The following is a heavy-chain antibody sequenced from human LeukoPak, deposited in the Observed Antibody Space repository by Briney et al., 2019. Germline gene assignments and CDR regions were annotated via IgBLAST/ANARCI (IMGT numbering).Heavy chain of an antibody. CDR1: GGSISSYY. CDR3: ARSQFSGNWFDP. J-gene: IGHJ5*02. V-gene: IGHV4-4*07. CDR2: IYTSGST. Sequence: SETLSLTCTVSGGSISSYYWSWIRQPAGKGLEWIGRIYTSGSTNYNPSLKSRVTMSVDTSKNQFSLKLTSVTAADTALYYCARSQFSGNWFDPWGQGTLVTVSS.